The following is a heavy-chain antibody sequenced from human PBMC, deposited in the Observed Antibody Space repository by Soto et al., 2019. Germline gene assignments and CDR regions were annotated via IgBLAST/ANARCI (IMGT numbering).Heavy chain of an antibody. V-gene: IGHV3-21*01. CDR1: GFTFNNYS. CDR2: ISRNSNDI. D-gene: IGHD3-10*01. CDR3: ARRSPGVWDY. J-gene: IGHJ4*02. Sequence: EVQLVESGGGLVKSGGSLRLSCTASGFTFNNYSMNWVRQAPGKGLEWVSYISRNSNDIFYADSVRGRFTISRDNGKNSLFLQMTSLRADDTAVYYCARRSPGVWDYWGQGTLVTVSS.